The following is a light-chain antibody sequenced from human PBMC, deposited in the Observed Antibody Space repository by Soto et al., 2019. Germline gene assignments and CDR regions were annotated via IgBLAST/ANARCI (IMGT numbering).Light chain of an antibody. CDR3: QQYGSSPT. Sequence: EIVMTHSPATLSVSPGERATLSCRASQSVSSNLAWYQQKPGQAPRLLIYGASSRATGIPDRFSGSGSGTDFTLTISRLEPEDFAVYYCQQYGSSPTFGPGTKVDIK. J-gene: IGKJ3*01. CDR2: GAS. V-gene: IGKV3-20*01. CDR1: QSVSSN.